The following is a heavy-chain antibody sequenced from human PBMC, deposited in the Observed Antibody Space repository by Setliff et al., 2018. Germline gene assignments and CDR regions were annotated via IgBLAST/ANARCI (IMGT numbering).Heavy chain of an antibody. CDR3: ARGGYSYGLGGFPLDY. CDR1: GYYIRSGYY. D-gene: IGHD5-18*01. J-gene: IGHJ4*02. V-gene: IGHV4-38-2*01. CDR2: IFYDGNT. Sequence: PSETLSLTCVVSGYYIRSGYYWGWIRQHPGKGLEWIGSIFYDGNTFYNPSLKSRVTMSVDTSKNQFSLKLSSVTAADTAVYYCARGGYSYGLGGFPLDYWGQGTLVTVSS.